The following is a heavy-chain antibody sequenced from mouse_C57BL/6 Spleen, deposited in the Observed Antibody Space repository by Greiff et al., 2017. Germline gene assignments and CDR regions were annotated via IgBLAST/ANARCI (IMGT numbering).Heavy chain of an antibody. J-gene: IGHJ4*01. CDR3: AKCLNTSVGVSGVMVY. V-gene: IGHV1-72*01. D-gene: IGHD3-2*02. CDR2: IDPNSGGT. Sequence: QVQLQQPGAELVKPGASVKLSCKASGYTFTSYWMHWVKQRPGRGLEWIGRIDPNSGGTKYNEKFKSKATLTVDKPSSTAYMQLSSLTSEDSAVYYCAKCLNTSVGVSGVMVYGGKSPCVTVFS. CDR1: GYTFTSYW.